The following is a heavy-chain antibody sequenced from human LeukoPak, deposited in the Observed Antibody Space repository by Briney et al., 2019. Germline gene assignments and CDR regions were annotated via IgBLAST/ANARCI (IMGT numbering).Heavy chain of an antibody. Sequence: GGSLRLSCAASGFTFSSYGMHWVRQAPGKGLEWVAFIRYDGNNKYYVDSVKGRFTISRDNSKNTLYLQMNSLRAEDTAVYYCAKAPVGPAAIGYYMDVWGKGTTVPVSS. V-gene: IGHV3-30*02. CDR1: GFTFSSYG. CDR2: IRYDGNNK. D-gene: IGHD2-2*01. J-gene: IGHJ6*03. CDR3: AKAPVGPAAIGYYMDV.